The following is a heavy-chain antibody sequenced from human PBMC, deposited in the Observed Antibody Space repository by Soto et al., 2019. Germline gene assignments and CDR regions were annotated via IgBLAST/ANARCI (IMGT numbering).Heavy chain of an antibody. CDR3: ARSAPYSGSSSFDY. CDR2: IYYSGST. CDR1: GGSISSGGYY. Sequence: SETLSLTCTVSGGSISSGGYYWSWIRQQPGKGLEWIGYIYYSGSTYYNPSLKSRVTISVDTSKNQFSLKLSSVTAADTAVYDCARSAPYSGSSSFDYWGQGTLVTVSS. D-gene: IGHD6-6*01. V-gene: IGHV4-31*03. J-gene: IGHJ4*02.